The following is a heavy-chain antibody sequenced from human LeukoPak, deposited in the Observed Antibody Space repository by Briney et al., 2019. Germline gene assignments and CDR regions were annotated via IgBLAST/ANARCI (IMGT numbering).Heavy chain of an antibody. CDR1: GGSVSSYY. CDR3: ASLQVYCGGDCYSRWFDP. D-gene: IGHD2-21*02. CDR2: IYYSGST. Sequence: PSETLSLTCTVSGGSVSSYYWSWIRQPPGKGLEWIAYIYYSGSTDYNPSLRSRVTISLDTSKNQFSLKLTSVTAADTAVYYCASLQVYCGGDCYSRWFDPWGQGSLVTVSS. J-gene: IGHJ5*02. V-gene: IGHV4-59*08.